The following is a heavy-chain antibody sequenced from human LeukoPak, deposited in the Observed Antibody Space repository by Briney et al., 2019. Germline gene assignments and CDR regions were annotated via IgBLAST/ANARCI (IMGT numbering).Heavy chain of an antibody. CDR3: VRDRPSNYYDSSVDAFDI. J-gene: IGHJ3*02. Sequence: PGGSLRLSCAASGFTLSNYWMHWVRQAPGKGLVWVSRINSGGRTTGYAGSVKGRFTISRDNAKKMLYLQMNSLRAEDTAVCYCVRDRPSNYYDSSVDAFDIWGRGTMVTVSS. CDR1: GFTLSNYW. D-gene: IGHD3-22*01. CDR2: INSGGRTT. V-gene: IGHV3-74*01.